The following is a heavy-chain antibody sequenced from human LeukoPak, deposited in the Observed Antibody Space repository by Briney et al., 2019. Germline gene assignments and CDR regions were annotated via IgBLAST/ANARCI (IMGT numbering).Heavy chain of an antibody. D-gene: IGHD3-22*01. CDR2: MSSGGST. V-gene: IGHV4-4*07. CDR1: GASISSSY. J-gene: IGHJ1*01. Sequence: PETLSLTCTVSGASISSSYCTWIRQSAGEGLEWIGRMSSGGSTTYNPSFKGRVTMSLDTSKRQFSLNLSSVTAADTAVYYCARDQTYYVSSGYYYVTYLQHWGQGILVTVSS. CDR3: ARDQTYYVSSGYYYVTYLQH.